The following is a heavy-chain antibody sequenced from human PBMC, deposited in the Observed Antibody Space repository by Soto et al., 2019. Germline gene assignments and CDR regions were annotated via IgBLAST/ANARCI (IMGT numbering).Heavy chain of an antibody. CDR2: FDPEDGET. CDR3: ATGGARGGGTDAFDI. V-gene: IGHV1-24*01. D-gene: IGHD1-26*01. J-gene: IGHJ3*02. Sequence: ASVKVSCKVSGYTLTELSMHWVRQAPGKGLEWMGGFDPEDGETIYAQKFQGRVTMTEDTSTDTAYMELSSLRSEDTAVYYCATGGARGGGTDAFDIWGQGTRVTVAS. CDR1: GYTLTELS.